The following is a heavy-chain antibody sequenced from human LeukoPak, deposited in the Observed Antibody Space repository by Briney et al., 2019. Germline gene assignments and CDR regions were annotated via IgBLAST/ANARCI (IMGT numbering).Heavy chain of an antibody. Sequence: GASVKASCKASGYTFTSYDINWVRQTTGQWLEWMGWMNPNSGNTGYAQKFQGRVTMTRNTSISTAYMELGSLRSEDTAVYYCARDYGGSSGWFDPWGQGTLVTVSS. J-gene: IGHJ5*02. V-gene: IGHV1-8*01. D-gene: IGHD4-23*01. CDR1: GYTFTSYD. CDR2: MNPNSGNT. CDR3: ARDYGGSSGWFDP.